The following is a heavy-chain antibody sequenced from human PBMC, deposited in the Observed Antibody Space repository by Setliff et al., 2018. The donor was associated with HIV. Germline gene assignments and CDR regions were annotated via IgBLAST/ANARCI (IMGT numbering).Heavy chain of an antibody. CDR3: ARGIAALTASFDY. J-gene: IGHJ4*02. CDR1: GYGFSSYW. V-gene: IGHV5-51*01. Sequence: GESLKISCKGSGYGFSSYWIGWVRQMPGKGLEWMGIIYPGDSSTRYSPSFQGQVTISADKSISTAYLQWSSLQTSDSGMYYCARGIAALTASFDYWGQGSLVTVS. D-gene: IGHD2-21*02. CDR2: IYPGDSST.